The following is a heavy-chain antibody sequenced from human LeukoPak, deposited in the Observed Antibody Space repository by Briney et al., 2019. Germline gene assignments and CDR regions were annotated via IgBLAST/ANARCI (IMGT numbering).Heavy chain of an antibody. Sequence: PGGALRLSCAASRFIFNNHWIHWGRQAPGKGLEWVSRINIEGSITSYADSVKGRFTISRDNSTNTLYLQMNSLRAEDTAVYYCAKERLGYCCSGMDVWGQGTTVTVSS. CDR2: INIEGSIT. CDR1: RFIFNNHW. D-gene: IGHD1-26*01. J-gene: IGHJ6*02. CDR3: AKERLGYCCSGMDV. V-gene: IGHV3-74*01.